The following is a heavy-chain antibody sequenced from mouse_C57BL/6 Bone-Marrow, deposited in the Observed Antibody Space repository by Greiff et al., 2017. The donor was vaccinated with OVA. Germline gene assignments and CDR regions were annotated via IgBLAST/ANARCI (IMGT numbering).Heavy chain of an antibody. V-gene: IGHV5-6*01. CDR1: GFTFSSYG. J-gene: IGHJ2*01. D-gene: IGHD2-1*01. CDR3: ARPLYGNYDY. CDR2: ISSGGSYT. Sequence: EVQVVESGGDLVKPGGSLELSCAASGFTFSSYGMSWVRQTPDKRLEWVATISSGGSYTYYPDSVKGRFTISRDNAKNTLYLQMSSLKSEDTAMYYCARPLYGNYDYWGQGTTLTVSS.